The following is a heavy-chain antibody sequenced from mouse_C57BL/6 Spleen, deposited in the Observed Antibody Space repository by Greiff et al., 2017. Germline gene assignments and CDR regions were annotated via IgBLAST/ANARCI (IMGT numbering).Heavy chain of an antibody. D-gene: IGHD2-2*01. J-gene: IGHJ3*01. Sequence: VQLQQSGAELVKPGASVKLSCKASGYTFTSYWIQWLKQRPGQGLEWIGEIDPSDSYTNYNQKFKGKATLTVDTSSSTAYMQLSSLTSEDSAVYYCAGYGFAYWGQGTLVTVSA. V-gene: IGHV1-50*01. CDR2: IDPSDSYT. CDR3: AGYGFAY. CDR1: GYTFTSYW.